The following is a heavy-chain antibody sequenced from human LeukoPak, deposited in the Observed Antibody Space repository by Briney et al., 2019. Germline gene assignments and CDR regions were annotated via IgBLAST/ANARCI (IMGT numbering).Heavy chain of an antibody. J-gene: IGHJ4*02. Sequence: GGSLRLSCAASGFTFSNYSMNWVRQAPGKGLEWVSYISTSGTTKYYADSVKGRFTISRDNSKNSLYLQMNTLRAEDTAVYYCARDYVDGCYGWLHSWGEGTRVGVSS. V-gene: IGHV3-48*04. CDR3: ARDYVDGCYGWLHS. CDR1: GFTFSNYS. D-gene: IGHD2-15*01. CDR2: ISTSGTTK.